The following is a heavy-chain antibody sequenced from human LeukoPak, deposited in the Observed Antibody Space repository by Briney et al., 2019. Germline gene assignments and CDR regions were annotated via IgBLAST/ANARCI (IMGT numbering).Heavy chain of an antibody. CDR2: INWNGGST. CDR1: GFTFDDYG. Sequence: GGSLRLSCAASGFTFDDYGMSWVRQAPGKGLEWVSGINWNGGSTGYADSVKGRFTISRANAKNSLYLQMTSLRAEDTALYYCARDLVTMVRGLVRPYFDYWGQGTLVTVSS. CDR3: ARDLVTMVRGLVRPYFDY. D-gene: IGHD3-10*01. J-gene: IGHJ4*02. V-gene: IGHV3-20*04.